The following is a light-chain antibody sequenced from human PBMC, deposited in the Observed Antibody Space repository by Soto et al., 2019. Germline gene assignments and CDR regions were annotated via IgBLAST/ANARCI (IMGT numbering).Light chain of an antibody. CDR2: DAS. V-gene: IGKV3-11*01. CDR1: QSVSSY. Sequence: EIVLTQSPATLSLSPGERATLSCRASQSVSSYFAWYQQKPGQAPRLLIYDASNRATGIPARFSGSGSGTDFSLTISSLEPEGFAVYYCQQRRNWPLTFGQGTRLEIK. J-gene: IGKJ5*01. CDR3: QQRRNWPLT.